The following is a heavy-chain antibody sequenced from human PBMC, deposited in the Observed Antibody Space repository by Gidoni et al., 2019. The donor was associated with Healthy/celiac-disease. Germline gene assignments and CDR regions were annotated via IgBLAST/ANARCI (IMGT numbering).Heavy chain of an antibody. CDR2: ISSSSSYT. D-gene: IGHD6-13*01. J-gene: IGHJ3*02. CDR1: GFTFSDYY. V-gene: IGHV3-11*06. CDR3: ARVALQQLGAFDI. Sequence: QVQLVESGGGLVKPGGSLGLSCAASGFTFSDYYMSLIRQAPGKGLDWVSYISSSSSYTNYADSVKCRFTISRDNAKNSLYLQMNSLRAEDTAVYYCARVALQQLGAFDIWGQGKMVTVFS.